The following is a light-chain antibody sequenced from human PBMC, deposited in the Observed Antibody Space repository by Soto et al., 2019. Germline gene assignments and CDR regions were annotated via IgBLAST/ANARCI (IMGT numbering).Light chain of an antibody. V-gene: IGLV2-23*02. CDR2: EVS. Sequence: QSALTQAASVSGSPGQSITISCTGTISDVGSYNLVSWYQQHPGKAPKLMIYEVSKRPSGNANRFSGSKSGNTASLTISGLQAEDEDDYYCCSYAGSRGWVFGGGTKLTVL. J-gene: IGLJ3*02. CDR3: CSYAGSRGWV. CDR1: ISDVGSYNL.